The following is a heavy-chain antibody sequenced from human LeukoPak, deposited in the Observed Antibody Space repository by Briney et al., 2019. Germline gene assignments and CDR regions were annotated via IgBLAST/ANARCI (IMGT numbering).Heavy chain of an antibody. Sequence: AGGSLRLSCAASGFTFDDYGMSWVRQAPGKGLEWVSGINWNGGSTGYADSVKGRFTISRDNSKNTLYLQMNSLRAEDTAVYYCARDRRRPNIVVITTDYYYGMDVWGQGTTVTVSS. CDR3: ARDRRRPNIVVITTDYYYGMDV. D-gene: IGHD3-22*01. CDR1: GFTFDDYG. J-gene: IGHJ6*02. V-gene: IGHV3-20*04. CDR2: INWNGGST.